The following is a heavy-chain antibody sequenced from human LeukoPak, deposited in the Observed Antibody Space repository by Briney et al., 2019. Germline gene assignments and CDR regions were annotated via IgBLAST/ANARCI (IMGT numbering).Heavy chain of an antibody. V-gene: IGHV4-59*01. Sequence: PSETLSLTCTVSGGSISSYYWSWIRQPPGKGLEWIGYIYYSGSTNYNPSLKSRVTISVDTSKNQFSLKLGSVTAADTAVYYCARGGARTTMLINYWGQGTLVTVSS. CDR3: ARGGARTTMLINY. J-gene: IGHJ4*02. CDR1: GGSISSYY. CDR2: IYYSGST. D-gene: IGHD3-16*01.